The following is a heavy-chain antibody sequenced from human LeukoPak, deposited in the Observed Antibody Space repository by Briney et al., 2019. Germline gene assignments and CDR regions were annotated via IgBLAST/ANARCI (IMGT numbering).Heavy chain of an antibody. Sequence: SETLSLTCAVYGGSFSGYYWSWIRQPPGKGLEWIGEINHSGSTNYNPSLKSRVTISVDTSKNQFSLKLSSVTAADTAVYYCARGLGYYDFWSGYSPWGYYNYCMDVWGRGAPVTVSS. CDR2: INHSGST. CDR3: ARGLGYYDFWSGYSPWGYYNYCMDV. D-gene: IGHD3-3*01. V-gene: IGHV4-34*01. CDR1: GGSFSGYY. J-gene: IGHJ6*03.